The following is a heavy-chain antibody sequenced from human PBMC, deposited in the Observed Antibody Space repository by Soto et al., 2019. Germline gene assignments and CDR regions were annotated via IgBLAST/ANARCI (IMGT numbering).Heavy chain of an antibody. CDR3: TTERANWGLPGFDY. V-gene: IGHV3-15*01. Sequence: PGGSLRLSCAASGFTFSNAWMSWVRQAPGKGLEWVGRIKSKTDGGTTDYAAPVKGRFTISRDVSKNTLYLQMNSLKTEDTAVYYCTTERANWGLPGFDYWGQGTLVTVSS. CDR2: IKSKTDGGTT. D-gene: IGHD7-27*01. CDR1: GFTFSNAW. J-gene: IGHJ4*02.